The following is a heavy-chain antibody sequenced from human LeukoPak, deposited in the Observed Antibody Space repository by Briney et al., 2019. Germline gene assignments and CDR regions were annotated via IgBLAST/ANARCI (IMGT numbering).Heavy chain of an antibody. J-gene: IGHJ4*02. CDR2: IWNDGSNN. Sequence: GRSLRLSCAASGFTFSSFGMHWVRQAPGKGLEWVAVIWNDGSNNYYADSVKGRFTISRDNAKNTLYLQMNSLRPEDTAVYYCASSMAYNCLDYWGQGTLVTVSS. CDR3: ASSMAYNCLDY. D-gene: IGHD5-24*01. CDR1: GFTFSSFG. V-gene: IGHV3-33*01.